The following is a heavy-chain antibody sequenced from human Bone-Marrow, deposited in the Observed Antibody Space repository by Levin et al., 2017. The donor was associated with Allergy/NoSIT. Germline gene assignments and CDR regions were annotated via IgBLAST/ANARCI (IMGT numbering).Heavy chain of an antibody. CDR3: TTFAGDP. CDR2: SKRKTDGGTT. V-gene: IGHV3-15*07. CDR1: GFNFNNAW. Sequence: GSLRLSCAASGFNFNNAWMNWVRQAPGKGLEWVGRSKRKTDGGTTDYAEPVKGRFTISRDDSKNMLYLQMSSLKTEDTAVYYCTTFAGDPWGQGTLVTVSS. J-gene: IGHJ5*02.